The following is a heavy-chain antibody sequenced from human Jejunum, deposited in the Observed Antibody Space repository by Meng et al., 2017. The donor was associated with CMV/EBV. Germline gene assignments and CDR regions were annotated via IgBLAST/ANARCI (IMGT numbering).Heavy chain of an antibody. V-gene: IGHV4-39*07. CDR2: FYFSGDA. J-gene: IGHJ6*02. CDR1: VSSGSPY. Sequence: VSSGSPYWGWIRPPPGTGLEWIGSFYFSGDAYYNPSLKSRVTISLDTSKNQVSLKVTSVTAADTAVYYCARGLTGPEYYYNAMDVWGQGTTVTVSS. D-gene: IGHD3-10*01. CDR3: ARGLTGPEYYYNAMDV.